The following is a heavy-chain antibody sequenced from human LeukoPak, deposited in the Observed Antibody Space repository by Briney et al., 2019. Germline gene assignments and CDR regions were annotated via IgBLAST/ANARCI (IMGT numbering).Heavy chain of an antibody. CDR3: ARDLFHAPRTWFDP. V-gene: IGHV3-23*01. Sequence: GGSLRLSCAASGFTFSTYTMIWVRQAPGKGLEWVSAISDNAGSTYYADSVKGRFTISRDNSKNTLYLQMNSLRAEDTAVYYCARDLFHAPRTWFDPWGQGTLVTVSS. CDR1: GFTFSTYT. D-gene: IGHD1-7*01. CDR2: ISDNAGST. J-gene: IGHJ5*02.